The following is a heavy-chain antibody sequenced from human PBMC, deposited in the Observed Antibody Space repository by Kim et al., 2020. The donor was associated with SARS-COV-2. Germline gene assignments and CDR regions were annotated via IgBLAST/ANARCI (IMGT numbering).Heavy chain of an antibody. CDR2: INPNSGGT. D-gene: IGHD3-3*01. Sequence: ASVKVSCKASGYTFTGYYMHWVRQAPGQGLEWMGWINPNSGGTNYAQKFQGRVTMTRDTSISTAYMELSRLRSDDTAVYYCARGPILRFLEWLSLYWGQGTLVTVSS. V-gene: IGHV1-2*02. CDR3: ARGPILRFLEWLSLY. CDR1: GYTFTGYY. J-gene: IGHJ4*02.